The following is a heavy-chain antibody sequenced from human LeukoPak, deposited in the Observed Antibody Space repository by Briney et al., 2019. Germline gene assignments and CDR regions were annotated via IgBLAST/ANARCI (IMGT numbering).Heavy chain of an antibody. CDR3: ARDFGTPTPADFDY. CDR1: GFTFSNYV. CDR2: ISYEGSNK. D-gene: IGHD3-3*01. Sequence: PGGSLRLSCAASGFTFSNYVMRWVRQASGKGLEWAALISYEGSNKYYADSVKGRFTISRDNSKNTLYLQMSSLRAEDTAVYYCARDFGTPTPADFDYWGQGTLVTVSS. J-gene: IGHJ4*02. V-gene: IGHV3-30*04.